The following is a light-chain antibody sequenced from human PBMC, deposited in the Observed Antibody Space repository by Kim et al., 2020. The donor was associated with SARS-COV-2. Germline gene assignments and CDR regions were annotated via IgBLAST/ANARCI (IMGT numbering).Light chain of an antibody. CDR1: QSVTSSY. J-gene: IGKJ2*01. CDR3: QQYGFYPQT. V-gene: IGKV3-20*01. Sequence: DIELTQSPGNLSLSPGESATLSCRASQSVTSSYLAWYQQKPDQAPRLLIYAASSRATGIPDRFSGSGSGTDIILTISRLEPEDFVVYYCQQYGFYPQTFGRGTKLEI. CDR2: AAS.